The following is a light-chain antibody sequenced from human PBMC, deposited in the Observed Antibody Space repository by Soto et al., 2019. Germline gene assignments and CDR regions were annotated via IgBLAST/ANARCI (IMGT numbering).Light chain of an antibody. Sequence: SVLTQPASLSGSPGQSITLSCTGNSSDVGGYNYVSWYQQHPGKAPKLIISDVSNRPSGVSNRFSGSKSGNTASLTISGLQAEDEADYYCNSYTSSSTHVFGTGTKVTVL. CDR3: NSYTSSSTHV. V-gene: IGLV2-14*03. CDR1: SSDVGGYNY. J-gene: IGLJ1*01. CDR2: DVS.